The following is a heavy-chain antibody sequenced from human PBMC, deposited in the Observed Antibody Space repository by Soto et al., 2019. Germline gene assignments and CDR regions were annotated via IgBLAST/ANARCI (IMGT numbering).Heavy chain of an antibody. Sequence: EVQLVESGGGLVQPGGSLRLSCAASGFTFSRYSMNWVRQAPGKGLEWVSYISSSSNSIYYADSVKGRFTISRDTAKNSLHLQMNSMRAEDTAVYYCASPVEGSTTSCIRWGQGTRVTVSS. D-gene: IGHD2-15*01. CDR2: ISSSSNSI. J-gene: IGHJ4*02. V-gene: IGHV3-48*01. CDR1: GFTFSRYS. CDR3: ASPVEGSTTSCIR.